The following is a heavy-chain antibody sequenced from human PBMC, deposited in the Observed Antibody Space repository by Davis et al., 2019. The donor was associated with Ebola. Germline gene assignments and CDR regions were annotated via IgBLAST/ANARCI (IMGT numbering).Heavy chain of an antibody. CDR1: GFTFSNYA. Sequence: PGGSLRLSCAASGFTFSNYAMSWVRQAPGKGLEWVSTISGSDGSTYYADSVKGRFTISRDNSKNTLYLQMNSLRAEDTAVYYCAKDPPGTLRYWGQGTLVTVSS. D-gene: IGHD1-1*01. J-gene: IGHJ4*02. V-gene: IGHV3-23*01. CDR3: AKDPPGTLRY. CDR2: ISGSDGST.